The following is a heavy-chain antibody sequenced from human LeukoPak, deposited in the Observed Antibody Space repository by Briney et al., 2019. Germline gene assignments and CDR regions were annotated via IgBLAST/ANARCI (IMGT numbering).Heavy chain of an antibody. CDR2: IYYSGSS. Sequence: SETLSLTCTVSGGSISSYYWSWIRQPPGKGLEWIGYIYYSGSSNYNPSLKSRVTISVGTSKNQFSLKLSSVTAADTAVYYCARAPRVYSSGWYGAFDIWGQGTMVTVSS. J-gene: IGHJ3*02. CDR1: GGSISSYY. V-gene: IGHV4-59*01. D-gene: IGHD6-19*01. CDR3: ARAPRVYSSGWYGAFDI.